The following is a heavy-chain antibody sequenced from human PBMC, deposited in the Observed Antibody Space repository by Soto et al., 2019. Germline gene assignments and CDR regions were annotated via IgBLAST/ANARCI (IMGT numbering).Heavy chain of an antibody. Sequence: QVQLVESGGGVVQPGRSLRLSCAASGFTFSSYGMHWVRQAPGKGLEWVAVIWYDGSNKYYADSVKGRFTISRDNSKNTRYLQMNSLRAEDTAVYYCARVQGIGRRRPGGIAAAGQVDYWGQGTLVTVSS. CDR3: ARVQGIGRRRPGGIAAAGQVDY. V-gene: IGHV3-33*01. CDR2: IWYDGSNK. CDR1: GFTFSSYG. D-gene: IGHD6-13*01. J-gene: IGHJ4*02.